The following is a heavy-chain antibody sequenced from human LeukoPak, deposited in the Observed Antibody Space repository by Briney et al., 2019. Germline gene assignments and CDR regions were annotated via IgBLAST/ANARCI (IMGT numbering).Heavy chain of an antibody. V-gene: IGHV4-59*11. J-gene: IGHJ3*02. CDR1: ADSFSSHY. CDR2: ISYIGST. Sequence: SETLSLTCAVSADSFSSHYGSWIRQPPGKGLEWIGYISYIGSTNYNPSLKSRVTISIDTSKNQFSLKLSSVTAADTAVYYCARDLLTVTKGFDIWGQGTMVSVSS. CDR3: ARDLLTVTKGFDI. D-gene: IGHD4-17*01.